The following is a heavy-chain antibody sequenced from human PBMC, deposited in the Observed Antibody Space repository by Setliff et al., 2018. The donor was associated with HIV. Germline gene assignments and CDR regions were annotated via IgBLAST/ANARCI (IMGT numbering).Heavy chain of an antibody. V-gene: IGHV4-59*11. J-gene: IGHJ4*02. CDR3: ARGIAVAGPYFDY. CDR2: IHYSGTT. Sequence: SETLSLTCSVSGDSLIGHWWWSWIRQPPGKGLEWTGNIHYSGTTHYNPSLRSRVTISVDTPKNEFSLKLSSMTAADTAVYYCARGIAVAGPYFDYWGQGTLVTVSS. CDR1: GDSLIGHW. D-gene: IGHD6-19*01.